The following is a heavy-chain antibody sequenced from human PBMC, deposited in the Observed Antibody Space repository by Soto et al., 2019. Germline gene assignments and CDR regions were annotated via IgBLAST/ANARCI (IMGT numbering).Heavy chain of an antibody. J-gene: IGHJ6*02. CDR2: IIPIFGTA. D-gene: IGHD6-13*01. Sequence: SVKVSCKASGGTFSSYAISWVRQAPGQGLEWMGGIIPIFGTANYAQKFQGRVTITADESTSTAYMELSSLRSEDTAVYYCARFGVAAAGTYYYYYGMDVWGQGTTVTVSS. CDR1: GGTFSSYA. V-gene: IGHV1-69*13. CDR3: ARFGVAAAGTYYYYYGMDV.